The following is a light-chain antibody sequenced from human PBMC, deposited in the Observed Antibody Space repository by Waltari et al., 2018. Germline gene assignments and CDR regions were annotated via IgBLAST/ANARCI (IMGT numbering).Light chain of an antibody. CDR2: EVN. V-gene: IGLV2-14*01. CDR1: NRHVGSYDY. J-gene: IGLJ1*01. Sequence: QSALTQPASVSGSPGQSITISCTGTNRHVGSYDYVSWYQQYPGKAPKLLIYEVNNRPSGVSSRFSGSKSGNTASLTISGLQADDEADYYCSSYRSTSTLYVFGTGTKVTVL. CDR3: SSYRSTSTLYV.